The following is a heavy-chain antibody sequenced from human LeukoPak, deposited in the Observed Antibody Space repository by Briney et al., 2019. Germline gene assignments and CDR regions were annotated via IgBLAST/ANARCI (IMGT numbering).Heavy chain of an antibody. V-gene: IGHV1-46*01. Sequence: ASVKVSCKASGGTFSNYAISWVRQAPGQGLEWMGIINPSGGSTSYAQKFQGRVTMTRDMSTSTVYMELSSLRSEDTAVYYCAREYSSSLARVRAFDIWGQGTMVTVSS. J-gene: IGHJ3*02. D-gene: IGHD6-6*01. CDR3: AREYSSSLARVRAFDI. CDR2: INPSGGST. CDR1: GGTFSNYA.